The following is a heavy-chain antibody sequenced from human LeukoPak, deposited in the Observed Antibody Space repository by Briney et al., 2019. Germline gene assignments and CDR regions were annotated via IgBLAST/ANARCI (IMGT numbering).Heavy chain of an antibody. Sequence: PSETLSLTCTVSSGSIRSYYWSWIRQPAGKGLEWIGRIYTSGSTNYNPSLKSRVTMSVDTSKNQFSLKLSSVTAADTAVYYCARGPPDCSSTSCYAFDAFDIWGQGTMVTVSS. V-gene: IGHV4-4*07. J-gene: IGHJ3*02. D-gene: IGHD2-2*01. CDR1: SGSIRSYY. CDR3: ARGPPDCSSTSCYAFDAFDI. CDR2: IYTSGST.